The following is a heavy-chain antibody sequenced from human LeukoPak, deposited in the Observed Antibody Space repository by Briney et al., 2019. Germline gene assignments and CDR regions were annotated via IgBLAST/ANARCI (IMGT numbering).Heavy chain of an antibody. CDR2: IYSGDGGT. J-gene: IGHJ4*02. CDR3: ASAPYTTDVAGVDS. Sequence: PGGSLRLSCAASGFTVSSNYMSWVRQAPGKGLECVSVIYSGDGGTYYADSVKDRFTISRDNSKNTLYLQMTRLRAEDTAVYYCASAPYTTDVAGVDSWGQGTLVTVSS. D-gene: IGHD3-16*01. CDR1: GFTVSSNY. V-gene: IGHV3-53*01.